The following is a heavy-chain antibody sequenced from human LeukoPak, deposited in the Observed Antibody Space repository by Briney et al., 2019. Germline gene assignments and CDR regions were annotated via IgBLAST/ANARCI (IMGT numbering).Heavy chain of an antibody. D-gene: IGHD4-17*01. CDR1: GFSVITNY. V-gene: IGHV3-66*02. CDR2: IYSGDDT. CDR3: ASAGAYENWSNYYYMDV. Sequence: GGSLRLSCAATGFSVITNYMSWVRQAPGKGLEWVSVIYSGDDTFYADSVKGRFTISRGDSENTLYLQMSSLGAEDTAVYFCASAGAYENWSNYYYMDVWGKGTMATVS. J-gene: IGHJ6*03.